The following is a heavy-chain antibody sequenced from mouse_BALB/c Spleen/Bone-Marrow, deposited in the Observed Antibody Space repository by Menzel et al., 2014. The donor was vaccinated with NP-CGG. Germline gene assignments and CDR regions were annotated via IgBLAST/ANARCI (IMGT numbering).Heavy chain of an antibody. J-gene: IGHJ1*01. Sequence: VTLKVSGAELVKPGASVKLPCTASGFNIKDTYMHWVKQRPEQGLEWIGRIDPANGNTKYDPKFQGKATITADTSSNTAYLQLSSLTSEDTAVYYCARAGRGRYFDVWGAGTTVTVSS. CDR1: GFNIKDTY. V-gene: IGHV14-3*02. CDR2: IDPANGNT. D-gene: IGHD4-1*01. CDR3: ARAGRGRYFDV.